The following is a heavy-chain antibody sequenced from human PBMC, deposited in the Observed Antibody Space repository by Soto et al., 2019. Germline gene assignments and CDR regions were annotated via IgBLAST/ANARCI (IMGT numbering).Heavy chain of an antibody. CDR1: GFTFSSYA. CDR3: VRGITIFGVVIIKLDY. CDR2: ISSNGGST. V-gene: IGHV3-64D*08. D-gene: IGHD3-3*01. Sequence: PGGSLRLSCSASGFTFSSYAMHWVRQAPGKGLEYVSAISSNGGSTYYADSVKGRFTISRDNSKNTLYLQMSSLRAEDTAVYYCVRGITIFGVVIIKLDYWGQGTLVTVSS. J-gene: IGHJ4*02.